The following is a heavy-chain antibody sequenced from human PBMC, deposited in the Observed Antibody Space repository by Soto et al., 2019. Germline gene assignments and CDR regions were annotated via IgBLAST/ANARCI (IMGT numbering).Heavy chain of an antibody. CDR1: GDSLSVSY. J-gene: IGHJ2*01. CDR2: FYNNGGT. CDR3: ARDPRAFGYFDL. D-gene: IGHD3-10*01. V-gene: IGHV4-59*01. Sequence: QVQLRESGPGLVKPSETLSLSCTVSGDSLSVSYWHWIRQAPGKGLEWIGYFYNNGGTNYNPSLKSRVTISLDTSKNQFSLRLNSVTAADTAVYYCARDPRAFGYFDLWGRGTLVTVAS.